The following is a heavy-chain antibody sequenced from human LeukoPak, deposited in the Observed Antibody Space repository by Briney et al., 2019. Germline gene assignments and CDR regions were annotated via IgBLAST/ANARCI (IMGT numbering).Heavy chain of an antibody. CDR2: IKQDGSEK. V-gene: IGHV3-7*01. D-gene: IGHD2-15*01. CDR3: ARDGLAAATLHWCFDL. J-gene: IGHJ2*01. Sequence: GGSLRLSCAASGFTFSSYWMSWVRQAPGKGLEWVANIKQDGSEKYYVDSVKGRFTISRDNAKNSLYLQMNSLRAEDTAVYYCARDGLAAATLHWCFDLWGRGTLVTVSS. CDR1: GFTFSSYW.